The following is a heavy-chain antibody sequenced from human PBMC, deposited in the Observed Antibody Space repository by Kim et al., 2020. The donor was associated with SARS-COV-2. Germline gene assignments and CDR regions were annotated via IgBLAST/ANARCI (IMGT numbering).Heavy chain of an antibody. CDR2: INPSNAYT. CDR3: ARAWDQNFDF. V-gene: IGHV1-46*01. CDR1: GYTFTSYW. D-gene: IGHD1-26*01. Sequence: ASVKVSCKASGYTFTSYWIHWVRQAPGQWLEWMGMINPSNAYTRYAQSFQGRVTTTSDTSTSTASMELISLTSEDTAVYYCARAWDQNFDFWGQGTLVTV. J-gene: IGHJ4*02.